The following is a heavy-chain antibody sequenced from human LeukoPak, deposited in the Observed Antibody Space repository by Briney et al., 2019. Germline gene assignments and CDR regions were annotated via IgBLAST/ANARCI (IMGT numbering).Heavy chain of an antibody. CDR1: GGSFSGYY. CDR2: INHSGST. D-gene: IGHD6-13*01. J-gene: IGHJ1*01. Sequence: PSETLSLTXAVYGGSFSGYYWSWIRQPPGKGLEWIGEINHSGSTNYNPSLKSRVTISVDTSKNQFSLKLSSVTAADTAVYYCARGPRGIAAAGTRFRFYFQHWARAPWSPSPQ. CDR3: ARGPRGIAAAGTRFRFYFQH. V-gene: IGHV4-34*01.